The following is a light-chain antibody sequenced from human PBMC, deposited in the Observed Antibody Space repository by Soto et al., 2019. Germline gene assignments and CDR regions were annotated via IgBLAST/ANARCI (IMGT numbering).Light chain of an antibody. CDR2: DAS. V-gene: IGKV3-11*01. J-gene: IGKJ3*01. Sequence: EIVLTQSPATLSLSPGERATLSCRASQSVSSYLAWYQQKPGQAPRLLIYDASNRATGIPARFSGSGSGTDFTLTISSLEPEDSAVYYCQQRSDWPPRFTFGPGTKVDIK. CDR1: QSVSSY. CDR3: QQRSDWPPRFT.